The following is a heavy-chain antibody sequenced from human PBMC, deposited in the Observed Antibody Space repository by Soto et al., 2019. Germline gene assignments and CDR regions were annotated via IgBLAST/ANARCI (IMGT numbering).Heavy chain of an antibody. Sequence: PSETLSLTCTVSAVSITTSYWSCIRHPLGKALEWIGYISYRGSTNYNPSLKSRLTISIDTYKSQISLKLTSMNTADTAAYYCASPGIGGSEANTWLHPLRQATLGAVS. J-gene: IGHJ5*02. D-gene: IGHD6-13*01. CDR3: ASPGIGGSEANTWLHP. CDR2: ISYRGST. V-gene: IGHV4-59*01. CDR1: AVSITTSY.